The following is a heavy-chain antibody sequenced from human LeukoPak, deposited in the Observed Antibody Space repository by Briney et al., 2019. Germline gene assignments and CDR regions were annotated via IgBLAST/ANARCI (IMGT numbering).Heavy chain of an antibody. V-gene: IGHV3-48*01. CDR2: ISSSSDTT. D-gene: IGHD6-13*01. Sequence: PGGSLRLSCAASGFTFSSYRMIWVRQAPGKGLEWVSYISSSSDTTHYADSVKGRFTISRDNAKNSLYLQMSSLRAEDTAVYCCARALAAAGTGYWGQGTLVTVSS. CDR3: ARALAAAGTGY. J-gene: IGHJ4*02. CDR1: GFTFSSYR.